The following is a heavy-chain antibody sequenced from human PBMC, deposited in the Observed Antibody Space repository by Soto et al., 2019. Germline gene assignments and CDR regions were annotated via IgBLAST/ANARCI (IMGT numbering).Heavy chain of an antibody. Sequence: EXLKISCKCSGYXFTTYLLGWVRQMSGKGLELMGIIHPSDSDTRYSPSFQGQVTMSVYKPISTAYLQWSSLKSSDTAMYYCVRPDSSGYYVNWGQGTLGTVSS. V-gene: IGHV5-51*04. J-gene: IGHJ4*02. D-gene: IGHD3-22*01. CDR3: VRPDSSGYYVN. CDR2: IHPSDSDT. CDR1: GYXFTTYL.